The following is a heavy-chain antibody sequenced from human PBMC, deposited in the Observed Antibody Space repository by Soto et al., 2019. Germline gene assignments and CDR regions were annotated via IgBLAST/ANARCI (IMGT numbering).Heavy chain of an antibody. CDR1: GGTFSSYA. CDR2: IIPIFGTA. V-gene: IGHV1-69*06. D-gene: IGHD5-18*01. CDR3: ARDLDTDYYYYYYGMDV. Sequence: SLKVSCKASGGTFSSYAISWVRQAPGQGLEWMGGIIPIFGTANYAQKFQGRVTITADKSTSTAYMELSSLRSEDTAVYYCARDLDTDYYYYYYGMDVWGQGTTVTVSS. J-gene: IGHJ6*02.